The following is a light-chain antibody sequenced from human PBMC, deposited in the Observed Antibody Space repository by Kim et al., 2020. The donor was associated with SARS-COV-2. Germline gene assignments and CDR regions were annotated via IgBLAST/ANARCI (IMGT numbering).Light chain of an antibody. CDR2: DDN. V-gene: IGLV6-57*03. CDR1: SGSMASSY. CDR3: QSYDSSKDCV. J-gene: IGLJ3*02. Sequence: KTVTISCTRSSGSMASSYVPWYQQRPGSAPSTVIYDDNERPSGVPDRFSGSIDSSSNTASLTISGLRTEDEADYYCQSYDSSKDCVFGGGTQLTVL.